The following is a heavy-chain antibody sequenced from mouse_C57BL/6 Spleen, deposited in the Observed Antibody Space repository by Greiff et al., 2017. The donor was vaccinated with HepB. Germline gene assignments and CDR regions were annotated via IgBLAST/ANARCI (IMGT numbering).Heavy chain of an antibody. D-gene: IGHD1-1*01. J-gene: IGHJ1*03. CDR3: ARAPITTVGYFDV. V-gene: IGHV1-80*01. CDR2: IYPGDGDT. CDR1: GYAFSSYW. Sequence: QVQLKESGAELVKPGASVKISCKASGYAFSSYWMNWVKQRPGKGLEWIGQIYPGDGDTNYNGKFKGKATLTADKSSSTAYMQLSSLTSEDSAVYFCARAPITTVGYFDVWGTGTTVTVSS.